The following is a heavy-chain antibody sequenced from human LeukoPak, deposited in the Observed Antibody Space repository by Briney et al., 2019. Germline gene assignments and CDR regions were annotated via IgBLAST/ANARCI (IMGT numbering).Heavy chain of an antibody. V-gene: IGHV1-69*04. CDR3: ARGGSYGIWDY. CDR2: IIPILGIA. D-gene: IGHD5-18*01. J-gene: IGHJ4*02. CDR1: GGTFSSYA. Sequence: SVKVSCKASGGTFSSYAISWVRQAPGQGLEWMGRIIPILGIANYAQKFQGRVTITADNSTSTAYMELSSLRSEDTAVYYCARGGSYGIWDYWGQGTLVTVSS.